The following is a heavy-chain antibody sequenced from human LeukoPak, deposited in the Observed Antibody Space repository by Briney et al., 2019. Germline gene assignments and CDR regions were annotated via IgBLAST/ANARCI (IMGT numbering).Heavy chain of an antibody. J-gene: IGHJ5*02. CDR2: IYHSGST. CDR3: ARDIAEPMWDWFDP. V-gene: IGHV4-38-2*02. Sequence: SEALSLTCTVSGYSISSGYYWGWIRQPPGKGLEWIGSIYHSGSTYYNPSLKSRVTISVDTSKNQFSLKLSSVTAADTAVYYCARDIAEPMWDWFDPWGQGTLVTVSS. D-gene: IGHD3-10*02. CDR1: GYSISSGYY.